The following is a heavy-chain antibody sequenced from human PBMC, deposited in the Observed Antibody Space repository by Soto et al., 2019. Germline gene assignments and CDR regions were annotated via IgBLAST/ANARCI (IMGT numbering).Heavy chain of an antibody. J-gene: IGHJ6*02. Sequence: GGSLRLSCAASGFTFSSYSMHWVRQAPGKGLVWVSRINSDGSSTSYADSVKGRFTISRDNAKNTLYLQMNSLRAEDTAAYYCAREERDYYSYGMDVWGQGTTVTVSS. V-gene: IGHV3-74*01. CDR3: AREERDYYSYGMDV. CDR1: GFTFSSYS. CDR2: INSDGSST.